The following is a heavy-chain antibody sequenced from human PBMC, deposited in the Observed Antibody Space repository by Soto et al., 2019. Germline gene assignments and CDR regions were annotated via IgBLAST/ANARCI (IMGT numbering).Heavy chain of an antibody. V-gene: IGHV4-59*01. CDR3: ARALGGWNNWFDP. CDR2: IYYSGST. J-gene: IGHJ5*02. Sequence: SETLSLTCTVSGGSISSYYWSWIRQPPGKGLGWIGYIYYSGSTNYNPSLKSRVTISVDTSKNQFSLKLSSVTAADTAVYYCARALGGWNNWFDPWGQGTLVTVSS. CDR1: GGSISSYY. D-gene: IGHD3-16*01.